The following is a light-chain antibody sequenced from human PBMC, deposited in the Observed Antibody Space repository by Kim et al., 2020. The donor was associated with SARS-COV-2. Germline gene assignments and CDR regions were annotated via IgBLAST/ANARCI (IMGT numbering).Light chain of an antibody. V-gene: IGKV1-39*01. CDR1: RNINNY. Sequence: DIQMTQSPSSLSASVGDRVTITCRASRNINNYLSWFQQQPGKAPKLLISASSSLQDGVPSRFSGSGSGTHFTLTISGLQPEDFATYYCQQSYSFPALSFGGGTKVDIK. CDR3: QQSYSFPALS. J-gene: IGKJ4*01. CDR2: ASS.